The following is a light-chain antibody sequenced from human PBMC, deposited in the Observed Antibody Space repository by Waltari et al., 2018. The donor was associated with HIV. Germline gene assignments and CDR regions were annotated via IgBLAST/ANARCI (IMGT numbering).Light chain of an antibody. J-gene: IGKJ2*03. CDR3: QQFGTSPLYS. V-gene: IGKV3-20*01. Sequence: EIVLTQSPGTLSLSPGERATLSCRASQSVSSYLAWYQQKPGQAPRLLIYGASIRAFGIPDRFSGSRSGTDFTLTISRLEPEDFAVYYCQQFGTSPLYSFGQGTRLEVK. CDR1: QSVSSY. CDR2: GAS.